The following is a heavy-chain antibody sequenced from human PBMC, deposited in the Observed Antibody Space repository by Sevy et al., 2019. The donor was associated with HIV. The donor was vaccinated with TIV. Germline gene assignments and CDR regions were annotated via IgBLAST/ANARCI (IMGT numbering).Heavy chain of an antibody. CDR1: GFTFSSYA. Sequence: GGSLRLSCAASGFTFSSYAMSWVRQAPGKGLEWVSAISGSGGSTYYADSVEGRFTISRDNSKNTLYLQMNSLRAEDTAVYYCAKDGYKPSVGDENYYYYYMDVWGKGTTVTVSS. CDR3: AKDGYKPSVGDENYYYYYMDV. CDR2: ISGSGGST. V-gene: IGHV3-23*01. J-gene: IGHJ6*03. D-gene: IGHD1-20*01.